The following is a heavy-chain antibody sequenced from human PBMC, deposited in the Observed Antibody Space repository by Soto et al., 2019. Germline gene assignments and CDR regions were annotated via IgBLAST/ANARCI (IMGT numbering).Heavy chain of an antibody. D-gene: IGHD2-15*01. Sequence: TLSLTCTVCGGSISIGGYYWSWVRQHPGKGLEWIGYIYYSGSTYYNPSLKSRVTISLDTSKNQFSLRLSSVTAADTAVYYCARDPARYCSGGGCYEGFDYWGQGSLVTVSS. J-gene: IGHJ4*02. V-gene: IGHV4-31*03. CDR2: IYYSGST. CDR3: ARDPARYCSGGGCYEGFDY. CDR1: GGSISIGGYY.